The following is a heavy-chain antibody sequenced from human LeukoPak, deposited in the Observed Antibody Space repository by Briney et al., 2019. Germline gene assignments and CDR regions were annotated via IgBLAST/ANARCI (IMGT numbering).Heavy chain of an antibody. J-gene: IGHJ4*02. CDR1: GFTFSSYR. CDR3: ARDSSGWTYYFDY. Sequence: GGSLRLSCAASGFTFSSYRMSWVRQAPGKGLEWVANIKQDGSEKYYVDSVKGRFTISRDNAKNSLYLQMNSLRAEDTAVYYCARDSSGWTYYFDYWGQGTLVTVSS. D-gene: IGHD6-19*01. CDR2: IKQDGSEK. V-gene: IGHV3-7*01.